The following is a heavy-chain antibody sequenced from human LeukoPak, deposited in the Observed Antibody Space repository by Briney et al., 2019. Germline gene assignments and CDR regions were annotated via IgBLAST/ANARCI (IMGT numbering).Heavy chain of an antibody. CDR1: GYTFIRFG. V-gene: IGHV1-18*01. Sequence: GASVKVSCKASGYTFIRFGISWVRQAPGQGLEWMGWISTYTGNTNSAQKLQGRVTMTTDTSTNTAYMELRSLRSDDTAVYYCARDRGPRTFDYWGQGTLVTVSS. J-gene: IGHJ4*02. CDR2: ISTYTGNT. D-gene: IGHD3/OR15-3a*01. CDR3: ARDRGPRTFDY.